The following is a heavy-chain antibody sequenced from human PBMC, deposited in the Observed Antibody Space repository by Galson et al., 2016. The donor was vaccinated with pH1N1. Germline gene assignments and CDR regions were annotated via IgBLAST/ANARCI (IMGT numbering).Heavy chain of an antibody. CDR3: ARRYFDH. J-gene: IGHJ4*02. V-gene: IGHV3-7*03. Sequence: SLRLSCAASGVTFSSFWMKWVRQAPGKGLEWVANIKQDGSEMHYVDSVKGRFTISRDNAKNSLYLQMNSLRAEDSAVYYCARRYFDHWGQGTLVTVSS. CDR2: IKQDGSEM. CDR1: GVTFSSFW.